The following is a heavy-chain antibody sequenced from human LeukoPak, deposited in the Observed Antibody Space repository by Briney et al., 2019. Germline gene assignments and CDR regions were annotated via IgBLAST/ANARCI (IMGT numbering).Heavy chain of an antibody. Sequence: PGGSLRLSCAASGFTFSSYSMNWVRQAPGKGLEWVSSISSSSSYIYYADSVKGRFTISRDNAKNSLYLQMNSLRAEDTAVYYCARDSEGYCSSTSCYEVDYWGQGTLVTVSS. J-gene: IGHJ4*02. D-gene: IGHD2-2*01. CDR3: ARDSEGYCSSTSCYEVDY. CDR1: GFTFSSYS. CDR2: ISSSSSYI. V-gene: IGHV3-21*01.